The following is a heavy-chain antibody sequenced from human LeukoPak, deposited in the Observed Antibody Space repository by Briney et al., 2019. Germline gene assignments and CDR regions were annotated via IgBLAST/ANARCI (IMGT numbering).Heavy chain of an antibody. J-gene: IGHJ4*02. CDR3: GRSPIGAYYFDY. D-gene: IGHD3-16*01. CDR1: GYSFTSYW. Sequence: GESLRISCKGSGYSFTSYWIGWVRQMPGKGLEWMGIIYPGDSDTRYSPSFQGQVTISADKSISAAYLQWSSLEASDTAMYYCGRSPIGAYYFDYWGQGTLVTVSS. CDR2: IYPGDSDT. V-gene: IGHV5-51*01.